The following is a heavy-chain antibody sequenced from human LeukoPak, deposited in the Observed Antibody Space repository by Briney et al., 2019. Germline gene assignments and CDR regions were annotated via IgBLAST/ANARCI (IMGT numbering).Heavy chain of an antibody. CDR3: VSFYETY. CDR2: INSDGSWT. V-gene: IGHV3-74*01. J-gene: IGHJ4*02. D-gene: IGHD2-2*01. Sequence: GGSLRLSCAASGNYWMHWVRQAPGKGLVWVSHINSDGSWTSYADSVKGRFTISKDNAKNTVYLQMNNLRAEDTAVYYCVSFYETYWGQGTPVTVSS. CDR1: GNYW.